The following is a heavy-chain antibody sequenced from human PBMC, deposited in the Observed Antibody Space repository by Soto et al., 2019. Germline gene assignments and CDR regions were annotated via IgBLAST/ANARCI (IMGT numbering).Heavy chain of an antibody. CDR3: ARGGNYDFWSGYYTDFDY. D-gene: IGHD3-3*01. Sequence: ASVKVSCKAPADTFTSYYIHWVRQAPGHGLEWMGIINPNGGSTRFAQTFQGRITMTTDTSTSTVYMELRSLRSEDTAVYYCARGGNYDFWSGYYTDFDYWGQGTLVTVSS. J-gene: IGHJ4*02. CDR1: ADTFTSYY. CDR2: INPNGGST. V-gene: IGHV1-46*01.